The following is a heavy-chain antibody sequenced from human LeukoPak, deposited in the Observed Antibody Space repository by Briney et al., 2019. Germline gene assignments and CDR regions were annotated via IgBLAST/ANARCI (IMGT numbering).Heavy chain of an antibody. J-gene: IGHJ6*04. CDR1: GFTFSSYW. D-gene: IGHD3-10*02. CDR2: IKQDGSEI. CDR3: AELGITMIGGV. Sequence: GGSLRLSCAASGFTFSSYWMSWVRQAPGKGLEWVANIKQDGSEIHYVDSVKGRFTISRDNAKNSLYLQMNSLRAEDTAVYYCAELGITMIGGVWGKGTTATISS. V-gene: IGHV3-7*01.